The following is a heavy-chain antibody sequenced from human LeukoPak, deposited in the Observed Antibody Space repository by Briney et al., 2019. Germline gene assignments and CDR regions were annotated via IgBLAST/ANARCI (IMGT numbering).Heavy chain of an antibody. CDR3: TKAGYYGSGSYYNVLGY. D-gene: IGHD3-10*01. J-gene: IGHJ4*02. CDR2: ISGSGGST. V-gene: IGHV3-23*01. Sequence: GGSLRLSCAASGFTFSGYAMSWVRQAPGKGLEWVSAISGSGGSTYYADSVKGRFTISRDNSKNTLYLQMNSLRAEDTAVYYCTKAGYYGSGSYYNVLGYWGQGTLVTVSS. CDR1: GFTFSGYA.